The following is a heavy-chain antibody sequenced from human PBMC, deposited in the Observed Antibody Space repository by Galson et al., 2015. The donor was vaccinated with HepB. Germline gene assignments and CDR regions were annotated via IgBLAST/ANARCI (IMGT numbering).Heavy chain of an antibody. V-gene: IGHV1-2*02. CDR3: ARDDGYNSGWGY. J-gene: IGHJ4*02. Sequence: CKASGYTFSDHYIQWVRQAPGQGLEWMGWITPKRGDTNYAQTFKGRVTMTRDTSTSTAYLEVSGLRSDDTAMYYCARDDGYNSGWGYWGQGTLVTVSS. CDR1: GYTFSDHY. D-gene: IGHD6-19*01. CDR2: ITPKRGDT.